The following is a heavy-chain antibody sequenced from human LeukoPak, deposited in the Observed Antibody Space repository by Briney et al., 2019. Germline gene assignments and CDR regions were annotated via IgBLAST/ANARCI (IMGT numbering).Heavy chain of an antibody. J-gene: IGHJ4*02. D-gene: IGHD3-22*01. CDR2: INHSGST. CDR3: ARVYYDSSGYRRYYFDY. Sequence: SETLSLTCAVYGGSFSGYYWSWIRQPPGKGLEWIGEINHSGSTNYNPSLKSRVTISVDTSKNQFSLKLSSVTAADTAVYYCARVYYDSSGYRRYYFDYGGQGTLVTVSS. V-gene: IGHV4-34*01. CDR1: GGSFSGYY.